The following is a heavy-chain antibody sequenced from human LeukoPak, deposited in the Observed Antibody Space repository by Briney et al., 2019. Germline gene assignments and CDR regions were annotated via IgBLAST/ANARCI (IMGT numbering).Heavy chain of an antibody. J-gene: IGHJ5*02. Sequence: SETLSLTCTVSGGSISSYYWSWIRQPPGKGLEWIGYIYYSGSTNYNPSLKSRVTISVDTSKNQFSLKLSSVTAADTAVYYCAAITIFGVVISGFDPWGQGTLVTVSS. CDR1: GGSISSYY. D-gene: IGHD3-3*01. V-gene: IGHV4-59*01. CDR2: IYYSGST. CDR3: AAITIFGVVISGFDP.